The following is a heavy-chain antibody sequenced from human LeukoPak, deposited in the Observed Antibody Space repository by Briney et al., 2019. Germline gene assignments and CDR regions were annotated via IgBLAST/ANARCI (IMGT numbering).Heavy chain of an antibody. CDR2: IYYSGST. J-gene: IGHJ5*01. CDR1: GGSISSYY. Sequence: SETLSLTCTVSGGSISSYYWSWIRQPPGKGLEWMGYIYYSGSTNYDPSHTSRFTMSVDTSKNQFSLQLSSVTAAAKAVYYCARVGSEGAIEKGNWFDGWGQTTSFTVSS. V-gene: IGHV4-59*01. CDR3: ARVGSEGAIEKGNWFDG. D-gene: IGHD3-16*02.